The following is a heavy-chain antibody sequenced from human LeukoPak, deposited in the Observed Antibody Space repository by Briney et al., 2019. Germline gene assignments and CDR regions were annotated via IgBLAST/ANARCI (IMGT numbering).Heavy chain of an antibody. D-gene: IGHD6-6*01. CDR3: ARNLAARGFDY. CDR2: INHSGST. J-gene: IGHJ4*02. CDR1: GGSFSGYY. V-gene: IGHV4-34*01. Sequence: SETLSLTCAVYGGSFSGYYWSWIRQPPGKGLEWIGEINHSGSTNYNPSLKSRVTISVDTSKNQFSLKLSSVTAADTAVYYCARNLAARGFDYWGQGTLVTVSS.